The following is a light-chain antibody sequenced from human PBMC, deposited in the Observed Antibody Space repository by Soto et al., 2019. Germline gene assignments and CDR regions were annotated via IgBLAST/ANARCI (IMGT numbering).Light chain of an antibody. CDR3: CSYAGGSGYV. CDR1: SSDVGGFDL. J-gene: IGLJ1*01. CDR2: EVN. V-gene: IGLV2-23*02. Sequence: QSALTQPASVSGSPGQSITISCTGTSSDVGGFDLVSWYQQYPGKAPKLMIYEVNKRPSGVSNRFSGSKSASTASLTISGLQGDDEADYYCCSYAGGSGYVFGTGTKVTVL.